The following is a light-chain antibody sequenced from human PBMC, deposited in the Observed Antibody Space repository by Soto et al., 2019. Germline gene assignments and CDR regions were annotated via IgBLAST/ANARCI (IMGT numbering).Light chain of an antibody. J-gene: IGKJ2*02. CDR1: QSVSGW. V-gene: IGKV1-6*01. CDR2: AAS. Sequence: IQMTQSPSTLSASVGDTVTVTCRASQSVSGWLAWYQQKPGKAPKLLIYAASDLQAEVPSRFSGSGSGTDFTLTISSLQAEDFATYYCLQDHDYQWTFGQGTKVDIK. CDR3: LQDHDYQWT.